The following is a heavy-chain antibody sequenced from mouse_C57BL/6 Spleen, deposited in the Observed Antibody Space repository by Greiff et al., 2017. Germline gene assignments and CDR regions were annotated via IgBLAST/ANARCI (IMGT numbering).Heavy chain of an antibody. V-gene: IGHV1-64*01. Sequence: VQLQQPGAELVKPGASVKLSCKASGYTFTSYWMHWVKQRPGQGLEWIGMIHPNSGSTNYNETFKSKATLTVDKSSSTAYMQLSSLTSEDSAVYYCARFDYYGSSYGFAYWGQGTLVTVSA. CDR1: GYTFTSYW. J-gene: IGHJ3*01. D-gene: IGHD1-1*01. CDR3: ARFDYYGSSYGFAY. CDR2: IHPNSGST.